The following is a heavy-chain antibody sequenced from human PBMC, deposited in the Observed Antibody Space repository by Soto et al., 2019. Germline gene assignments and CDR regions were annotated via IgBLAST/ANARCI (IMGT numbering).Heavy chain of an antibody. CDR3: TKDLTAAGLYYFNS. D-gene: IGHD6-13*01. CDR2: ISWISDTI. J-gene: IGHJ4*02. V-gene: IGHV3-9*01. Sequence: EVQLVESGGGLVQPGRSLRLSCAASGFTFDDYAMHWVRQAPGKGLEWVSGISWISDTIGYADSVKGRFTISRDNAKKSLYLQMSSLRAEDTAFYYCTKDLTAAGLYYFNSWGQGTLVTVSS. CDR1: GFTFDDYA.